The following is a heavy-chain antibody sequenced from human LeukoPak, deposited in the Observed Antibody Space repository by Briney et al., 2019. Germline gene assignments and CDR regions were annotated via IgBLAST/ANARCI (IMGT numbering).Heavy chain of an antibody. J-gene: IGHJ4*02. CDR2: IWYDGSNK. V-gene: IGHV3-33*01. D-gene: IGHD4-23*01. Sequence: PGGSLRLSCVAPGFTFSSYGMHWVRQVPGKGLEWVALIWYDGSNKYYSDSVKGRFTTSRDNSKNTLYLQMNSLRAEDTAVYYCAREGPRGNSQFDYWGQGTLVTVSS. CDR1: GFTFSSYG. CDR3: AREGPRGNSQFDY.